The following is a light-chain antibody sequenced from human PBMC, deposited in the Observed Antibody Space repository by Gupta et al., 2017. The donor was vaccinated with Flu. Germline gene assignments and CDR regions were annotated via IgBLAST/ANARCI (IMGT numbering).Light chain of an antibody. J-gene: IGKJ1*01. CDR1: PSVSSI. CDR2: GAS. V-gene: IGKV3-15*01. CDR3: QQYTNWPRT. Sequence: VERSTLSCWASPSVSSILAWYQQKPGQGPRLLIHGASTRATGIPARFSGSGSGTEFTLTISSLQSEDFAVYYCQQYTNWPRTFGQGTRVEIK.